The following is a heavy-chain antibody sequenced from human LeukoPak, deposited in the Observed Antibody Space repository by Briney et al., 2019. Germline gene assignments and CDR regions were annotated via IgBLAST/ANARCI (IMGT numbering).Heavy chain of an antibody. V-gene: IGHV3-66*01. D-gene: IGHD3-3*01. CDR1: GFTFSDYY. CDR2: IYSGGST. Sequence: GGSLRLSCAASGFTFSDYYMSWVRQAPGKGLEWVSVIYSGGSTYYADSVKGRFTISRDNSKNTLYLQMNSLRAEDTAVYYCARDESYYYYGMDVWGQGTTVTVSS. CDR3: ARDESYYYYGMDV. J-gene: IGHJ6*02.